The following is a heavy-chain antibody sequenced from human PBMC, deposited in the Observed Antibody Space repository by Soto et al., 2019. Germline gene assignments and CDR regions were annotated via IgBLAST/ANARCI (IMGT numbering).Heavy chain of an antibody. D-gene: IGHD6-6*01. J-gene: IGHJ6*02. V-gene: IGHV1-8*01. CDR2: VNTNSGNA. CDR3: ARGWGAIGTRPYYYGMDV. Sequence: QVQLVQSGAEVKKPGASVKVSCKASGYTFINYDINWVRQATGQGLEWMGWVNTNSGNAGYAQKFQGRVTMTRNTFIGTAYMELSSLRSEDMAVYYCARGWGAIGTRPYYYGMDVWGQGTTVTVSS. CDR1: GYTFINYD.